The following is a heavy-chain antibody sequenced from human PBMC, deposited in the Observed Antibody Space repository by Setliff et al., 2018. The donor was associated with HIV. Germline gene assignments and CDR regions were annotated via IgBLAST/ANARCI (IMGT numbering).Heavy chain of an antibody. D-gene: IGHD2-8*02. Sequence: PSETLSLTCFVSGVSISGHFWGWIRQPPGKGLEWIGYIYTGGTTEYNPSLDSRVTISVDTSRDQFSLNLRSVTAADTALYFCARLIHTGLLYFDYWGLGMLVTVPQ. CDR1: GVSISGHF. V-gene: IGHV4-4*09. CDR3: ARLIHTGLLYFDY. J-gene: IGHJ4*02. CDR2: IYTGGTT.